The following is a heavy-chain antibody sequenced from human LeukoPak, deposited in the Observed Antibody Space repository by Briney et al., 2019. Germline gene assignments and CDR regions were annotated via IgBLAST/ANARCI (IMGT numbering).Heavy chain of an antibody. Sequence: PGRSPRLSCAASGFTLGDYAMSWVRQAPGKGLEWVGFIRSKAYGGTTEYAASVKGRFTISRDDSKSIAYLQMTSLKTEDTAVYYCTRDRGYSYGYGDYWGQGTLVTVSS. CDR3: TRDRGYSYGYGDY. V-gene: IGHV3-49*04. CDR1: GFTLGDYA. D-gene: IGHD5-18*01. CDR2: IRSKAYGGTT. J-gene: IGHJ4*02.